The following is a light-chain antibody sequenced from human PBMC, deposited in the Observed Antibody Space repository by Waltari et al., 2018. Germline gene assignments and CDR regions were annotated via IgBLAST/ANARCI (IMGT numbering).Light chain of an antibody. CDR2: WAS. CDR1: QSVLYSYNNEDY. Sequence: DIVMTQSPDSLAVSLGERATINCKSSQSVLYSYNNEDYLACYQQKPGHPPKLLIYWASTREAGVPDRFSGRGSGTDFTLTINSLQAEDVAVYYCQQYYSTPYTFGQGTKLEIK. V-gene: IGKV4-1*01. CDR3: QQYYSTPYT. J-gene: IGKJ2*01.